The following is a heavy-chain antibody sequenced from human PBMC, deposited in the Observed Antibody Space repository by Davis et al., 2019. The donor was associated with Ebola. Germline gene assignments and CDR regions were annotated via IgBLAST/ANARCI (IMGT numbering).Heavy chain of an antibody. CDR2: INAGTGNT. V-gene: IGHV1-3*01. CDR3: ARALRVGFDY. CDR1: GYTFTSYD. D-gene: IGHD3-10*01. Sequence: ASVKVSCKASGYTFTSYDINWVRQATGQGLEWMGWINAGTGNTKYSQKFQGRVTITRDTSASTAYMELSSLRSEDTAGYYCARALRVGFDYWGQGTLVTVSS. J-gene: IGHJ4*02.